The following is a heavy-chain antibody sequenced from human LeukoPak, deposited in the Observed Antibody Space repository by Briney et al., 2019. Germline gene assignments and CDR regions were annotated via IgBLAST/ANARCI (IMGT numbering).Heavy chain of an antibody. CDR1: GFTFSSYA. CDR2: ISGSGGST. Sequence: PGGSLRLSCAASGFTFSSYAMSWVRQAPGKGLKWVSAISGSGGSTYYADSVKGRFTISRDNSKNTLYPQMNSLRAEDTAVYYCAKTATPDYSSGWYGRETYYYYYGMDVWGQGTTVTVSS. J-gene: IGHJ6*02. CDR3: AKTATPDYSSGWYGRETYYYYYGMDV. D-gene: IGHD6-19*01. V-gene: IGHV3-23*01.